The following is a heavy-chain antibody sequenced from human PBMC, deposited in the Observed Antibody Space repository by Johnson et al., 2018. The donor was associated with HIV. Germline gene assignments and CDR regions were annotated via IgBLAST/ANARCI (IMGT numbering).Heavy chain of an antibody. CDR3: ARDRGYSGSYFGAFAF. J-gene: IGHJ3*01. D-gene: IGHD1-26*01. CDR1: GFTVSSNY. CDR2: IYSGGST. Sequence: VQLEESGGGLIQPGGSLRLSCAASGFTVSSNYMSWVRQAPGKGLEWVSIIYSGGSTYYADSVKGRFPISRDNAKNSLYLQMNSLRAEDTAVYYCARDRGYSGSYFGAFAFWGQGTMVTVSS. V-gene: IGHV3-53*01.